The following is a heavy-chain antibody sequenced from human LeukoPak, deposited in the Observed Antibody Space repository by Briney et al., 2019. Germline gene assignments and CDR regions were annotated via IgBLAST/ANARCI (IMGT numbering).Heavy chain of an antibody. J-gene: IGHJ3*02. Sequence: SSETLSLTCAVCGGSFSGYYWSWIRQPPGKGLEWIGEINHSGSTNYNPSLKSRVTISVDTSKNQFSLKLSSVTAADTAVYYCARAHYYDSSGYYGYLGDAFDIWGQGTMVTVSS. D-gene: IGHD3-22*01. CDR2: INHSGST. V-gene: IGHV4-34*01. CDR3: ARAHYYDSSGYYGYLGDAFDI. CDR1: GGSFSGYY.